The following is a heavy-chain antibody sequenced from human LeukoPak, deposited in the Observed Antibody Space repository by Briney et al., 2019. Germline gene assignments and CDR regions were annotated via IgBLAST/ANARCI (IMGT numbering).Heavy chain of an antibody. CDR2: ISYDGSNK. CDR3: AKRGGSYLGDAFDI. CDR1: GFTFSSYA. Sequence: PGGSLRLSCAASGFTFSSYAMHWVRQAPGKGLEWVAVISYDGSNKYYADSVRGRFTISRDNSKNTLYLQMNSLRAEDTAVYYCAKRGGSYLGDAFDIWGQGTMVTVSS. D-gene: IGHD1-26*01. V-gene: IGHV3-30-3*02. J-gene: IGHJ3*02.